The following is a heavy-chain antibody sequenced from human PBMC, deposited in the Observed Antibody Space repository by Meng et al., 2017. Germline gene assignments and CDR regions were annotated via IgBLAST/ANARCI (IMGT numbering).Heavy chain of an antibody. J-gene: IGHJ4*02. V-gene: IGHV4-39*07. CDR1: GYSISSSSYY. Sequence: SETLSLTCTVSGYSISSSSYYWGWIRQPPGKGLEWIGSIYYSGSTYYNPSLKSRVTISVDTSKNQFSLKLSSVTAADTAVYYCARGSRGPTMVRGVVFKVWGQGTLVTVSS. D-gene: IGHD3-10*01. CDR2: IYYSGST. CDR3: ARGSRGPTMVRGVVFKV.